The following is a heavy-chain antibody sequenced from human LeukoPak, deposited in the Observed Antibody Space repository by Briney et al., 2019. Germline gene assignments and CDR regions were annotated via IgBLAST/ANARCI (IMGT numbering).Heavy chain of an antibody. CDR2: TYYRSKWYN. D-gene: IGHD2-15*01. V-gene: IGHV6-1*01. Sequence: SQTLSLTCATSGDSFSSISAAWNWVRQSPSRGLEWLGRTYYRSKWYNDYAVSVKSRITMNPDTSKNQLSLQLNSVTPEDTAVYYCARERIDAFDIWGQGTMVIVSS. J-gene: IGHJ3*02. CDR1: GDSFSSISAA. CDR3: ARERIDAFDI.